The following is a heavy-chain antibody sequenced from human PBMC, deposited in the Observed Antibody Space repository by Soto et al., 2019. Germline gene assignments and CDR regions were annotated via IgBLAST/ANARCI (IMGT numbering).Heavy chain of an antibody. CDR1: GFTFSSYA. V-gene: IGHV3-23*01. J-gene: IGHJ3*02. CDR3: AKMPASIAARPDGAFDI. CDR2: ISGSGGRT. D-gene: IGHD6-6*01. Sequence: EVQLLESGGCWVQPGGPLRLSCVAPGFTFSSYAMSWVRQAPGKGLAWVSTISGSGGRTYYADSVKGRFTISRDNSKNTQYLQMNSLRAEDTAVYYCAKMPASIAARPDGAFDIWGQGTMVTVSS.